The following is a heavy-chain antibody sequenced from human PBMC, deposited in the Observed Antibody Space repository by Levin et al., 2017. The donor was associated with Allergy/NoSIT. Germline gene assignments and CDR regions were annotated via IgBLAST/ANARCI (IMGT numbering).Heavy chain of an antibody. CDR1: GYSFTSYW. D-gene: IGHD6-19*01. Sequence: ASVKVSCKGSGYSFTSYWIGCVRQMPGKGLEWMGIIYPGDSDTRYSPSFQGQVTISADKSISTAYLQWSSLKASDTAMYYCARLQWEQWLSLDYWGQGTLVTVSS. CDR3: ARLQWEQWLSLDY. V-gene: IGHV5-51*01. CDR2: IYPGDSDT. J-gene: IGHJ4*02.